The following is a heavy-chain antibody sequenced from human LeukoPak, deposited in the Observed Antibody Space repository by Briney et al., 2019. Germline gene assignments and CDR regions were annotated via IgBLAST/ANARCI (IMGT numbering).Heavy chain of an antibody. Sequence: PSETLPLTCTVSGGSIRSYYRNWIRQPPGKGLEWIGSFHHSGNTHYNPSLKSRVTISVDTSNNQFSLRLSSVTAADTAVYYCARSGSTTWHNFDYWGQGTLVTVSS. CDR1: GGSIRSYY. CDR2: FHHSGNT. V-gene: IGHV4-59*13. J-gene: IGHJ4*02. D-gene: IGHD6-13*01. CDR3: ARSGSTTWHNFDY.